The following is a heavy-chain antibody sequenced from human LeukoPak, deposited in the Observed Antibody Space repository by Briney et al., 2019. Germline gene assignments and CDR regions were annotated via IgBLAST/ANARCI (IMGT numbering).Heavy chain of an antibody. Sequence: SETLSLTCTVSGDSISSNYWSWIRQSAGKGLEWIGRIHISGSTNYSPSLKSRVTISVDTSKNQLSLKLSSVTAADTAVYYCAGLSSSSRLFDYWGRGTLVTVSS. CDR3: AGLSSSSRLFDY. J-gene: IGHJ4*02. CDR2: IHISGST. V-gene: IGHV4-4*07. CDR1: GDSISSNY. D-gene: IGHD6-6*01.